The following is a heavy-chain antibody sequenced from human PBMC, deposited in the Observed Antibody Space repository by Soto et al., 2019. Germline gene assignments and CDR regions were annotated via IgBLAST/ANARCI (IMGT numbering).Heavy chain of an antibody. CDR1: GYTFTDYY. D-gene: IGHD2-15*01. CDR2: INPKSGGP. CDR3: ASEDCRNTNCLKGFDY. Sequence: ASVKVSCKTSGYTFTDYYMHWVRQAPGQGFEWVGGINPKSGGPKYVPKFQGRVTVTRDTSTSTAYMGLNRLTSDDTAVYYCASEDCRNTNCLKGFDYWGQGTLVTVSS. V-gene: IGHV1-2*02. J-gene: IGHJ4*02.